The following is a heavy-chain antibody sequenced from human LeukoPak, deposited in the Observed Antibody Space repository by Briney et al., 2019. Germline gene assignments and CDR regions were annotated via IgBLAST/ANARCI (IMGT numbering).Heavy chain of an antibody. CDR3: AELGITMIGGV. CDR2: ISGGGGST. V-gene: IGHV3-23*01. Sequence: GGSLRLSCTASGFSFSTYAMNWVRQAPGKGLEWVSTISGGGGSTFYADSVKGRFTISRDNSKNSLYLQMNSLRAEDTAVYYCAELGITMIGGVWGKGTTVTISS. J-gene: IGHJ6*04. D-gene: IGHD3-10*02. CDR1: GFSFSTYA.